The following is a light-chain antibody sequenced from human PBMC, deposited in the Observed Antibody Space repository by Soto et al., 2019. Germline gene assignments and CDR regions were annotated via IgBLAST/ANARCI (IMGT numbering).Light chain of an antibody. CDR3: ASWDDSLSGWL. CDR1: SSNIGRNP. CDR2: RSN. J-gene: IGLJ3*02. Sequence: QSLLTQPPSASGTPGQRVTISCSGGSSNIGRNPVYWYRQLPGTAPKLLIYRSNQRPSGVPDRFSGSKPGTSASLAITGLRSEDEANYYCASWDDSLSGWLFGGGTKLTVL. V-gene: IGLV1-47*01.